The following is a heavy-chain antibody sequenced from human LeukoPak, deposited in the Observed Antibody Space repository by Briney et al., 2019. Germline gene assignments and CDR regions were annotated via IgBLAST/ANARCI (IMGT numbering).Heavy chain of an antibody. Sequence: GGSLRLSCAASGFTFSSYAMSWVRQAPGKGLEWVSAISGSGGSTYYADSVKGRFTISRDNSKNTLYLQMNSLRAEDTAVYYCAKDRYYYDSSGYLGRWGQGTLVTVSS. CDR2: ISGSGGST. CDR1: GFTFSSYA. V-gene: IGHV3-23*01. J-gene: IGHJ4*02. D-gene: IGHD3-22*01. CDR3: AKDRYYYDSSGYLGR.